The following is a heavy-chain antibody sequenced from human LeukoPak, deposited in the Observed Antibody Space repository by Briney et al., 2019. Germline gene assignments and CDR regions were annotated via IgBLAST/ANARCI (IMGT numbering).Heavy chain of an antibody. J-gene: IGHJ4*02. D-gene: IGHD3-10*01. CDR3: AKSRYGSGSYYFDY. CDR1: GFTFSNYW. Sequence: GGSLSLSCAASGFTFSNYWMSWVRQAPGKGLEWVANIKQSGSEQYYVNSVKGRFTISRDNAKNSLYLQMNSLRAEDTALYYCAKSRYGSGSYYFDYWGQGTLVTVSS. CDR2: IKQSGSEQ. V-gene: IGHV3-7*03.